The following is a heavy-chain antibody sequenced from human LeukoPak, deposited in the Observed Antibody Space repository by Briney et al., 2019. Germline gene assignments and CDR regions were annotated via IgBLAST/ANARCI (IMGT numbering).Heavy chain of an antibody. CDR3: AKVKNYYGSGSYVPRPANYFDY. Sequence: PGRSLRLSCAASGFTFSSYAMHWVRQAPGNGLEWVAVISYDGSNKYYADSVKGRFTISRDNSKNTLYLQMNSLRAEDTAVYYCAKVKNYYGSGSYVPRPANYFDYWGQGTLVTVSS. D-gene: IGHD3-10*01. V-gene: IGHV3-30-3*01. J-gene: IGHJ4*02. CDR1: GFTFSSYA. CDR2: ISYDGSNK.